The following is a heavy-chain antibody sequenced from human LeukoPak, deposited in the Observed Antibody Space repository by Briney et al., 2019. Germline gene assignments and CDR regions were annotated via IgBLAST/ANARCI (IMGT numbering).Heavy chain of an antibody. CDR3: ARAGRNTIFGVVIAKGY. D-gene: IGHD3-3*01. J-gene: IGHJ4*02. V-gene: IGHV1-18*01. Sequence: PGASVKVSCKASGYTFTSYGISWVRQAPGQGLEWMGWISAYNGNTNYAQKLQGRVTMTTDTSTSTAYMELRSLRSDDTAVYYCARAGRNTIFGVVIAKGYWGQGTLVTVSS. CDR2: ISAYNGNT. CDR1: GYTFTSYG.